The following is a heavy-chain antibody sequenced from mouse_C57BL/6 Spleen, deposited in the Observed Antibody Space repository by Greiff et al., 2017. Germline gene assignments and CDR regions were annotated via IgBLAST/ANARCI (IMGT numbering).Heavy chain of an antibody. Sequence: VQLQESGAELVKPGASVKVSCKASGYTFTSYWMHWVKQRPGQGLEWIGRIHPSDSDTNYNQKFKGKATLTVDKSSSTAYMQLSSLTSEDSAVYYYAIGDYYGNGIFAYWGQGTLVTVSA. CDR3: AIGDYYGNGIFAY. CDR2: IHPSDSDT. J-gene: IGHJ3*01. CDR1: GYTFTSYW. D-gene: IGHD1-1*01. V-gene: IGHV1-74*01.